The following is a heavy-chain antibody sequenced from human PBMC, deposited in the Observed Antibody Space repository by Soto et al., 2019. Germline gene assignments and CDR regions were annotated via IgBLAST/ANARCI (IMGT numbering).Heavy chain of an antibody. CDR2: IYSGDST. V-gene: IGHV3-66*01. Sequence: PGGSLRLSCGASGFTVSSNYMSWVRQAPGKGLEWVSVIYSGDSTYYADSVKGRFTISRDNSKNTLYLQMNSLRAEDTAVYYCARDRRNTYGMDVWGQGTTVTVSS. J-gene: IGHJ6*02. D-gene: IGHD3-16*01. CDR1: GFTVSSNY. CDR3: ARDRRNTYGMDV.